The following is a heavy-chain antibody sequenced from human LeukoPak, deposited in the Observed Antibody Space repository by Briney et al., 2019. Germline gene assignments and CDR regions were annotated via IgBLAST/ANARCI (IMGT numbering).Heavy chain of an antibody. Sequence: ASVKVSCKASGYTFTSCAMNWVRQAPGQGLEWMGWINPNSGGTNYAQKFQGRVTMTRDTSISTAYMELSRLRSDDTAVYYCARDYFFDYWGQGTLVTVSS. CDR3: ARDYFFDY. CDR1: GYTFTSCA. V-gene: IGHV1-2*02. J-gene: IGHJ4*02. CDR2: INPNSGGT.